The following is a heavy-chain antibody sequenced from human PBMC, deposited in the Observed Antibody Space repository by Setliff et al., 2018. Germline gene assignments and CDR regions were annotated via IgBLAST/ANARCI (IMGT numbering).Heavy chain of an antibody. V-gene: IGHV4-38-2*02. D-gene: IGHD3-10*01. CDR1: GHSISSRYY. CDR3: AGLYYYGSGSYPAPIDY. CDR2: IYHSGSA. Sequence: SETLSLTCTVSGHSISSRYYWGWIRQPPGKGLAWIGSIYHSGSAYYNPSLKSRVTISVDMSKNQFSLKLSSVTAADTAVYYCAGLYYYGSGSYPAPIDYWGQGTLVTVSS. J-gene: IGHJ4*02.